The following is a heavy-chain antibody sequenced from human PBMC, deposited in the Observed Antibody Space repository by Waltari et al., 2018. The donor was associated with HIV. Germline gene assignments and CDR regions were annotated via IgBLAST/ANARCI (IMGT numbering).Heavy chain of an antibody. V-gene: IGHV3-7*01. CDR3: ARRGGRSSPLGY. Sequence: EVQLVESGGGLVQPGGSLRLSCAASGLTFICYWMSWARQAPGKGLGWVANIKQDGSEIYDGDSVKGRFTISRDNAKNSLYLQMNSLRAEDTAVYFCARRGGRSSPLGYWGQGTLVTVSS. CDR1: GLTFICYW. D-gene: IGHD6-13*01. J-gene: IGHJ4*02. CDR2: IKQDGSEI.